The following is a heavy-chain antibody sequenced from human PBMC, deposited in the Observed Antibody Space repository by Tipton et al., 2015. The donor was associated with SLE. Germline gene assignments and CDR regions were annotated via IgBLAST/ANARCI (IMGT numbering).Heavy chain of an antibody. CDR2: IYTTEDT. Sequence: TLSLTCTVSGGSVSSSYCSWIRQSAGKGLEWIGRIYTTEDTKYNPSLKRRVTMSVDTSKNQFSLRLTSVTAADTAIYYCARHEYSGYDNWFDSWGQGTRVTVSS. V-gene: IGHV4-4*07. D-gene: IGHD5-12*01. CDR3: ARHEYSGYDNWFDS. J-gene: IGHJ5*01. CDR1: GGSVSSSY.